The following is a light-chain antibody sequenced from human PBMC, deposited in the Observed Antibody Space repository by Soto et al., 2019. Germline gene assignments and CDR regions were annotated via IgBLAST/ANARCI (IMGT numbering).Light chain of an antibody. J-gene: IGKJ1*01. CDR3: QHYNSYSEA. V-gene: IGKV1-5*03. CDR1: QSISSW. Sequence: DIQLTQSPSTLSASVGDRVTITCRASQSISSWLAWYQQKTGKAPKLLIYKASTLKSGVPSRFRGSGSGTEFTLTISSLQPDDFSTYYCQHYNSYSEAFGQGTKVDIK. CDR2: KAS.